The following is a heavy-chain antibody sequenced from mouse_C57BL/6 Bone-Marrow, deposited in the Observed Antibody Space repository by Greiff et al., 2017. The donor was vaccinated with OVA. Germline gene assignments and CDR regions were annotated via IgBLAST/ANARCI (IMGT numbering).Heavy chain of an antibody. J-gene: IGHJ2*01. CDR1: GFTFSDYG. Sequence: EVKLVESGGGLVKPGGTLKLSCAASGFTFSDYGMHWVRQAPEMGLEWVAYISSGSSTIYHADTVKGRFPITRDNAKNTLFLQMTSLRSEDTAMYYCAKVVTAVGNWGQGTTLTVAS. CDR2: ISSGSSTI. CDR3: AKVVTAVGN. V-gene: IGHV5-17*01. D-gene: IGHD1-1*01.